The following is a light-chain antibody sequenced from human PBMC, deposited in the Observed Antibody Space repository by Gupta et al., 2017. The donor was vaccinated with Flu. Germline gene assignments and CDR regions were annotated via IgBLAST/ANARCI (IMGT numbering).Light chain of an antibody. CDR3: QQRSNWPT. V-gene: IGKV3-11*01. CDR1: QSVSNS. CDR2: DIS. J-gene: IGKJ1*01. Sequence: SPVTLSMSPGERATRSCRASQSVSNSLAWYQQKPGQAPRLLIYDISHRATGVSDRFSGSGYGTDFTLTISSREPDDFAVYYCQQRSNWPTFGQGTKVEMK.